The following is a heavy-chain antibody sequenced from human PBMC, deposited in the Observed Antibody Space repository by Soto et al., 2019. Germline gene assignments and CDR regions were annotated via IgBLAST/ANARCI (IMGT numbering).Heavy chain of an antibody. J-gene: IGHJ4*02. CDR1: GFTFSSYG. Sequence: QVQLVESGGGVVQPGRSLRLSCAASGFTFSSYGMHWVRQAPGKGLEWVAVISYDGSNKYYADSVKGRFTISRDNSKNTLYLQMNSLRAEDTAVYYCAKGRIQLWPRQYYFDYWGQGTLVTVSS. V-gene: IGHV3-30*18. CDR2: ISYDGSNK. D-gene: IGHD5-18*01. CDR3: AKGRIQLWPRQYYFDY.